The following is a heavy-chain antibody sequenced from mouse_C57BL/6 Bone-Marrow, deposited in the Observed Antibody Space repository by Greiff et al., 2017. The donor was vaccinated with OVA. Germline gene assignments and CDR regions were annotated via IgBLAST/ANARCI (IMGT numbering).Heavy chain of an antibody. CDR2: IDPSDSYT. CDR3: ACGGLYYYGSSFDY. V-gene: IGHV1-59*01. Sequence: QVQLQQSGAELVRPGTSVKLSCKASGYTFTSYWMHWVKQRPGQGLEWIGVIDPSDSYTNYNQKFKGKATLTVDTSSSTAYMQLSSLTSEDSAVYYCACGGLYYYGSSFDYWGQGTTLTVSS. CDR1: GYTFTSYW. J-gene: IGHJ2*01. D-gene: IGHD1-1*01.